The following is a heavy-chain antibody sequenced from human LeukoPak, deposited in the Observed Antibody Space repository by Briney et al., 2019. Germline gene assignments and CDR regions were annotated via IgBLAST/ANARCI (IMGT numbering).Heavy chain of an antibody. V-gene: IGHV4-30-4*01. CDR3: ARGGDIASSVGSHFDY. CDR1: GASISSGDYY. CDR2: ISKSGGT. Sequence: SETLSLTCNVSGASISSGDYYWSWIRQPPGKGLEWIGYISKSGGTYYNPSVSRRLTISRDTSKNQFSVRLSSVTAADTAVYYCARGGDIASSVGSHFDYWGLGSLVTVSS. D-gene: IGHD5/OR15-5a*01. J-gene: IGHJ4*02.